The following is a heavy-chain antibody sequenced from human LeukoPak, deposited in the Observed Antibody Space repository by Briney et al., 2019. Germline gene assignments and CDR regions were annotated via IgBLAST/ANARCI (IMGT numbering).Heavy chain of an antibody. V-gene: IGHV3-7*03. CDR1: GFTFSSYW. J-gene: IGHJ4*02. Sequence: PGGSLRLSCAASGFTFSSYWMSWVRQAPGKGLEWVANIKQDGSEKYYVDSVKGRFTISRDKSKNTLYLQMHSLRAEDTAVYYCAKDQKPDSGYDIDHWGQGTLVTVSS. CDR3: AKDQKPDSGYDIDH. CDR2: IKQDGSEK. D-gene: IGHD5-12*01.